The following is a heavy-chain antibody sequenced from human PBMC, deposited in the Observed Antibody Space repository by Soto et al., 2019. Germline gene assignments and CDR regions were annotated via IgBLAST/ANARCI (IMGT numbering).Heavy chain of an antibody. CDR1: GESISRYC. CDR3: ASLSTGYYYGMDV. CDR2: IYYSGST. J-gene: IGHJ6*02. Sequence: SEPLSVTCTVAGESISRYCWSWIRQPPGKGLEWIGYIYYSGSTNYNPSLKSRVTISVDTSKNQFSLKLSSVTAADTAVYYCASLSTGYYYGMDVWGQGTTVTVSS. V-gene: IGHV4-59*01.